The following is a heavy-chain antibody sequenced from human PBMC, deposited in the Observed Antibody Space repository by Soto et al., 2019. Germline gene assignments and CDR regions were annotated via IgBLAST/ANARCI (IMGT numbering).Heavy chain of an antibody. Sequence: GGSLRLSCAASGFTFSSYSMNWVRQAPGKGLEWVSSISSSSSYIYYADSVKGRFTISRDNAKNSLYLQMNSLRAEDTSGYYCARVQGGNCYHIDYWGQGTLVTVSS. D-gene: IGHD2-15*01. J-gene: IGHJ4*02. CDR3: ARVQGGNCYHIDY. V-gene: IGHV3-21*01. CDR1: GFTFSSYS. CDR2: ISSSSSYI.